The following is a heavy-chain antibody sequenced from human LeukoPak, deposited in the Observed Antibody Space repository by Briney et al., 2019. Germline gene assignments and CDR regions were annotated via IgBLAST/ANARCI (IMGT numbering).Heavy chain of an antibody. D-gene: IGHD5-12*01. CDR1: GGSITSSNW. Sequence: TSETLSLTCTVSGGSITSSNWWSWDRQPPGKGLEWIGEIYHSGSTNYQPSLKSRVTMSVDKSKDQFSLKLSSVTAADTAVYYCVKRGNVANFDSWGQGILVTVSS. V-gene: IGHV4-4*02. CDR3: VKRGNVANFDS. J-gene: IGHJ4*02. CDR2: IYHSGST.